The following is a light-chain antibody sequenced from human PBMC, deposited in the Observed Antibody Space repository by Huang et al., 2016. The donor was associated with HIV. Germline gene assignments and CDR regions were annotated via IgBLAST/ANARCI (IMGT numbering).Light chain of an antibody. Sequence: EIEMTQSPVTLSVSPGQGATLSCRASQRVNSDLAWYQQKPGQAPRLLIYGASTRATGIPAKFNATGSGTEFSLSINNLQSDDFAVYYCQQYNDWPPLTFGGGTKVEI. J-gene: IGKJ4*01. CDR1: QRVNSD. CDR3: QQYNDWPPLT. V-gene: IGKV3-15*01. CDR2: GAS.